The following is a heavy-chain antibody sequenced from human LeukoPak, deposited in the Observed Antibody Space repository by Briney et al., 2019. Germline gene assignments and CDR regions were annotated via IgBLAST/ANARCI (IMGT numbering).Heavy chain of an antibody. J-gene: IGHJ5*02. CDR2: IYYSGST. V-gene: IGHV4-59*01. CDR3: ASQTYYYGSGSVGFFDP. D-gene: IGHD3-10*01. CDR1: GGSISSYY. Sequence: PSETLSLTCTVSGGSISSYYWSWIRQPPGKGLEWIGYIYYSGSTNYNPFLKSRVTISVDTSKNQFSLKLSSVTAADTAVYYCASQTYYYGSGSVGFFDPWGQGTLVTVSS.